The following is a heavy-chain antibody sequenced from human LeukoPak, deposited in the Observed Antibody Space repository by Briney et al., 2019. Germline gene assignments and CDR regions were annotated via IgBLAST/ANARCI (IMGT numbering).Heavy chain of an antibody. CDR3: AKTPYTFGGVIFYFDY. Sequence: SGGSLRLSCAASGFTFSSYAMSWVRQAPGKGLEWVSAISGSGGSTYYADSMKGRFTISRDNSKNTLYLQMNSLRAEDTAVYYCAKTPYTFGGVIFYFDYWGQGTLVTVSS. CDR1: GFTFSSYA. J-gene: IGHJ4*02. CDR2: ISGSGGST. V-gene: IGHV3-23*01. D-gene: IGHD3-16*01.